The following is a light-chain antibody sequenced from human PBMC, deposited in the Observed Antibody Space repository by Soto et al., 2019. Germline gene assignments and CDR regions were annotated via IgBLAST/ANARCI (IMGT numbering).Light chain of an antibody. Sequence: QSVLTQPPSVSGAPGQTVTISCSGTSSNIGAGFHVHWYQQLPGTAPKLLIYGDNNRPSGVPDRFSGSKSGTLASLAINGLQAEDEAVYYCQSYGSSLSGPVVLGGGTKVTVL. CDR2: GDN. CDR1: SSNIGAGFH. J-gene: IGLJ2*01. CDR3: QSYGSSLSGPVV. V-gene: IGLV1-40*01.